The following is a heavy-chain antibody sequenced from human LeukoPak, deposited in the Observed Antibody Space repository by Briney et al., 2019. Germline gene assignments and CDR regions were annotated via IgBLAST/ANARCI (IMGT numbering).Heavy chain of an antibody. CDR1: GDSISSGRYY. CDR3: AREATV. V-gene: IGHV4-61*02. Sequence: SETLSLTCTVSGDSISSGRYYWSWIRQPAGKGLEWIGRTFTNGSTNYKPSLKSRVTISVDTSKKQFSLKLSSVTAADTAVYYCAREATVWGQGTLVTVSS. CDR2: TFTNGST. D-gene: IGHD4-17*01. J-gene: IGHJ4*02.